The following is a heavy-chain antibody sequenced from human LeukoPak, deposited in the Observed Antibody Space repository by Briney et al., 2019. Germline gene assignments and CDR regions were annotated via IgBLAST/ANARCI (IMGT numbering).Heavy chain of an antibody. CDR3: ARTRRVRGVTQYYMDV. J-gene: IGHJ6*03. V-gene: IGHV1-46*01. CDR1: GYTFTSNY. CDR2: ISPSGGST. D-gene: IGHD3-10*01. Sequence: ASVKVSCKAFGYTFTSNYMHWVRQAPGQGPEWMGVISPSGGSTTYAQKFQGRVTLTRDMSTSTDYLELSSLRSEDTAVYYCARTRRVRGVTQYYMDVWGKGTTVTISS.